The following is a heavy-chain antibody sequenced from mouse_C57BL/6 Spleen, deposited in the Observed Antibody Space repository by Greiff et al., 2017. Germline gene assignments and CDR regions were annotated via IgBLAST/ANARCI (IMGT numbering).Heavy chain of an antibody. Sequence: EVQVVESGGGLVKPGGSLKLSCAASGFTFSDYGMHWVRQAPEKGLEWVAYISSGRSTIYYADTVKGRFTISRDNAKNTLFLQMTSLRSEDTAMYYCARAGNAMDYWGQGTSVTVSS. CDR1: GFTFSDYG. J-gene: IGHJ4*01. CDR2: ISSGRSTI. CDR3: ARAGNAMDY. V-gene: IGHV5-17*01.